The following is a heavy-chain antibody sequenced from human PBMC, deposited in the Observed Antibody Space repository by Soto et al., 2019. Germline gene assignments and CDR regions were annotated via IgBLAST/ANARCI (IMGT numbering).Heavy chain of an antibody. CDR1: GFTFSSYA. D-gene: IGHD1-26*01. J-gene: IGHJ4*02. V-gene: IGHV3-30-3*01. CDR3: ARAAGATGGDFDY. Sequence: QVQLVESGGGVVQPGRSLRLSCAASGFTFSSYAMHWVRQAPGKGREWVAVISYDGSNKYYADSVKGRFTISRDNSKNTLYLQMNSLRAEDTAVYYCARAAGATGGDFDYWGQGTLVTVSS. CDR2: ISYDGSNK.